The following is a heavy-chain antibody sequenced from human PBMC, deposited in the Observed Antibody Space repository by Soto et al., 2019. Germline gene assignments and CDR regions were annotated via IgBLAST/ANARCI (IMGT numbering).Heavy chain of an antibody. CDR2: MNPNSGNT. D-gene: IGHD2-15*01. V-gene: IGHV1-8*01. CDR3: ARNCSGGSCYPYYYGMDV. J-gene: IGHJ6*02. CDR1: GYTFTRYD. Sequence: ASVKVSCKASGYTFTRYDINWVRHATGQGLEWMGWMNPNSGNTGYAQKFQGRVTMTRNTSISTAYMELSSLRSEDTAVYYCARNCSGGSCYPYYYGMDVWGQGTTVTVSS.